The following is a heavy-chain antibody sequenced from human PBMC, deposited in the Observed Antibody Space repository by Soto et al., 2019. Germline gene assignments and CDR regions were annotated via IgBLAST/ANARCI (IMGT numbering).Heavy chain of an antibody. V-gene: IGHV1-2*02. CDR1: GGTFSSYA. J-gene: IGHJ6*02. Sequence: ASVKVSCKASGGTFSSYAISWVRQAPGQGLEWMGWINPNSGGTNYAQKFQGRVTMTRDTSISTAYMELSRLRSDDTAVYYCARDSPQAYYYGMDVWGQGTTVTVSS. CDR3: ARDSPQAYYYGMDV. CDR2: INPNSGGT.